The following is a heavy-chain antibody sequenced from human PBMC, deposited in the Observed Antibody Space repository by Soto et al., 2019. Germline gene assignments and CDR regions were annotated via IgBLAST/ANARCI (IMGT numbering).Heavy chain of an antibody. Sequence: PGGSLRLSCAASGFTFSSCAMGWVRQAPGKGQEWVSDIIDSGASTYYADSVQGRITISRGNSKNTLYLQIKSLRAEDTAVFYCARYLNHFVIVTVYYKGVYYFDYWGQGTLVTVSS. CDR1: GFTFSSCA. J-gene: IGHJ4*02. D-gene: IGHD3-9*01. CDR2: IIDSGAST. CDR3: ARYLNHFVIVTVYYKGVYYFDY. V-gene: IGHV3-23*01.